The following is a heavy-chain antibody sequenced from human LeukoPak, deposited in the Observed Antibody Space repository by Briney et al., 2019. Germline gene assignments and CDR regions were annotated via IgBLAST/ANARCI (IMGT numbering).Heavy chain of an antibody. CDR3: ARVRELPGYYYYYGMDV. D-gene: IGHD1-26*01. CDR2: IYYSGST. V-gene: IGHV4-39*07. Sequence: PSETLSLTCTVSGGSISSSSYYWGWIRQPPGKGLEWIGSIYYSGSTYYNPSLKSRVTISVDTSKNQFSLKLSSVTAADTAVYYCARVRELPGYYYYYGMDVWGQGPRSPSP. J-gene: IGHJ6*02. CDR1: GGSISSSSYY.